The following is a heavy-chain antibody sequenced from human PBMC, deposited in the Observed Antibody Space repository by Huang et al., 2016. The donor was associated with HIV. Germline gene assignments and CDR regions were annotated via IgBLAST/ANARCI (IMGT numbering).Heavy chain of an antibody. J-gene: IGHJ3*02. Sequence: QLQLQGSGPGLVKPSETLSLTCTVSGGSITSSSYYWGWIRRPPGKGLEWVGSIYYRGRTDYTPSLNSRVTVSVDTSKNQFSLKLSSVTAADTAVYYCARHFSYYDSSGYTPWDAFDIWGQGTMVTVSS. CDR1: GGSITSSSYY. V-gene: IGHV4-39*01. CDR2: IYYRGRT. D-gene: IGHD3-22*01. CDR3: ARHFSYYDSSGYTPWDAFDI.